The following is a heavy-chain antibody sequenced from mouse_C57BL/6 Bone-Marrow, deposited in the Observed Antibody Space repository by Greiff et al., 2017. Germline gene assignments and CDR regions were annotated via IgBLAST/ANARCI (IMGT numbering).Heavy chain of an antibody. Sequence: VKLEQSGADLVRPGTSLKVSCTASGFAFTNYLIAWVQQRPGQGLEWIGVINPGSGGTYYNEHLKGKATLTADKSSSTVYIQLSSLTSEDSAVYFCARFSFWYFDVWGTGTTVTVSS. D-gene: IGHD6-2*01. CDR1: GFAFTNYL. V-gene: IGHV1-54*01. CDR3: ARFSFWYFDV. J-gene: IGHJ1*03. CDR2: INPGSGGT.